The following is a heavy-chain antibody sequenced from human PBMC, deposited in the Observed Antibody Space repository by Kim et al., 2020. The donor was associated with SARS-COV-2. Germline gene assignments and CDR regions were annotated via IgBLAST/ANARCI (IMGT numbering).Heavy chain of an antibody. Sequence: GGSLRLSCTASGFTVNTNYMTWVRQAPGKGLEWVSVIYSGGSTYYADSVKGRFTISRDNSKNTLYLQMTSLRAEDTAVYYCARGGILYESSGYYGLFAFDIWSQGTMVSVSA. J-gene: IGHJ3*02. V-gene: IGHV3-53*01. CDR2: IYSGGST. CDR3: ARGGILYESSGYYGLFAFDI. D-gene: IGHD3-22*01. CDR1: GFTVNTNY.